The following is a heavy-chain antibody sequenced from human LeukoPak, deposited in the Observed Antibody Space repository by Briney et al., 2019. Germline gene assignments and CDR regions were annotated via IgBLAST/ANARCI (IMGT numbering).Heavy chain of an antibody. CDR2: ISGSGGST. V-gene: IGHV3-23*01. J-gene: IGHJ3*02. CDR1: GFTFSSYA. D-gene: IGHD3-9*01. Sequence: GGSLRLSCAASGFTFSSYAMSWLRHAPGKGLEWVSAISGSGGSTYYADSVKGRFTISRDNSKNTLYLQMNSLRAEDTAVYYCAKDQTPYYDILTGYYEGAFDIWGQGTMVTVSS. CDR3: AKDQTPYYDILTGYYEGAFDI.